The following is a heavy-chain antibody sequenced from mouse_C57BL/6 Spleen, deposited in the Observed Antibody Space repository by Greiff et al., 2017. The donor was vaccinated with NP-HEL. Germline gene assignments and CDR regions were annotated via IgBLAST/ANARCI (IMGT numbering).Heavy chain of an antibody. CDR3: ARRYSNYGYYYAMDY. V-gene: IGHV1-69*01. Sequence: QVQLQQPGAELVMPGASVKLSCKASGYTFTSYWMHWVKQRPGQGLEWIGEIDPSDSYTNYNQKFKGKSTLTVDKSSSTAYMQLSSLTSEDSAVYYCARRYSNYGYYYAMDYWGQGTSVTVSS. CDR2: IDPSDSYT. D-gene: IGHD2-5*01. CDR1: GYTFTSYW. J-gene: IGHJ4*01.